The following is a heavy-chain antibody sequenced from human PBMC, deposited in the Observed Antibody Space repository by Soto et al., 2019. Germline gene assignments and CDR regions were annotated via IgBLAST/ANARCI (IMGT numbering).Heavy chain of an antibody. D-gene: IGHD2-15*01. Sequence: SETLSLTCTVSGGSISSSIYYWGWIRHPPGNGLEWIGSIYYSGSTYYNPSLKSRVTISVDTSKNQFSLKLSSVTAADTAVYYCARERGFRYCSGGSCYFNWFVPWGQGTMVTVYS. CDR1: GGSISSSIYY. J-gene: IGHJ5*02. CDR3: ARERGFRYCSGGSCYFNWFVP. V-gene: IGHV4-39*02. CDR2: IYYSGST.